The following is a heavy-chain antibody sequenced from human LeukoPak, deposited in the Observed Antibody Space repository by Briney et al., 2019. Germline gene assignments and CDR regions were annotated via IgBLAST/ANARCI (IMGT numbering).Heavy chain of an antibody. CDR3: TKHPSRYGYYYYYYMDV. CDR1: GGPFSCYH. V-gene: IGHV4-34*01. J-gene: IGHJ6*03. CDR2: IYHSGSN. D-gene: IGHD3-9*01. Sequence: SETLSLTCAVYGGPFSCYHWIYLRQPPGRRLECGGEIYHSGSNYYNPPLKSRATISVDTSNNQFSLILLCVTAGNTAVYYCTKHPSRYGYYYYYYMDVWGKGTPVTISS.